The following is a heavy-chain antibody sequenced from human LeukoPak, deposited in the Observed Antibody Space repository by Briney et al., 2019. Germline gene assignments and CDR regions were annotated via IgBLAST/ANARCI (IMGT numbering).Heavy chain of an antibody. V-gene: IGHV3-49*04. J-gene: IGHJ4*02. CDR3: TRENRYSYGYLVGYYFDY. CDR2: IRSKAYGGTT. Sequence: GGSLRLSCTASGFTFGDYAMSWVRQAPGKGLEWVGFIRSKAYGGTTEYAASVKGRFTISRDDSKSIAYLQMNSLRTEDTAVYYCTRENRYSYGYLVGYYFDYWGQGTLVTVSS. D-gene: IGHD5-18*01. CDR1: GFTFGDYA.